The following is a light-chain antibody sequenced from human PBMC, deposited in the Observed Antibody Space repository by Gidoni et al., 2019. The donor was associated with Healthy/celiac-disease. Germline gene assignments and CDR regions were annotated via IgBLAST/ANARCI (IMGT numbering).Light chain of an antibody. J-gene: IGLJ2*01. CDR2: GKN. CDR1: SLRSYY. Sequence: VSVALGQTVRITCQGDSLRSYYASWYQQKPGQAPVLVIYGKNNRPSGIPDRFSGSSSGNTASLTITGAQAEDEADYYCNSRDSSGNHLVFGGGTKLTVL. CDR3: NSRDSSGNHLV. V-gene: IGLV3-19*01.